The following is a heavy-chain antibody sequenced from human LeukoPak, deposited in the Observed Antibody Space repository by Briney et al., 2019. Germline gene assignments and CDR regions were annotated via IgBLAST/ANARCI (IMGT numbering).Heavy chain of an antibody. J-gene: IGHJ4*02. CDR3: ARIIAAAGYFDY. Sequence: GGSLRLYCAASGFTFSSYWMSWVRQAPGKGLEWVVNIKQDGSEKYYVDSVKGRFTIYRDNAKNSLYLQMNSLSAEDTAVYYCARIIAAAGYFDYWGQGTLVTVSS. D-gene: IGHD6-13*01. CDR2: IKQDGSEK. V-gene: IGHV3-7*01. CDR1: GFTFSSYW.